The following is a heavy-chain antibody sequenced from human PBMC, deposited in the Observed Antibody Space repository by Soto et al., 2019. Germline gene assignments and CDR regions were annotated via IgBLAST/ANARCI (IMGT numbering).Heavy chain of an antibody. CDR3: ARRGIGSSSWRYYYYSAMDV. J-gene: IGHJ6*02. Sequence: SEPLSLTCAVYGGSFTGYYCSRIRQPPEKAMEWFGEINHSGSTNYNPSLKSRVTISVDTSKNQFSLKLSSVTAADTAVYYRARRGIGSSSWRYYYYSAMDVWGQGITPTVSS. D-gene: IGHD6-13*01. V-gene: IGHV4-34*01. CDR2: INHSGST. CDR1: GGSFTGYY.